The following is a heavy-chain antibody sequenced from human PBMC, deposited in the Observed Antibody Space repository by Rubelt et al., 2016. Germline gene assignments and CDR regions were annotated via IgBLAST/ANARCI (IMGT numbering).Heavy chain of an antibody. J-gene: IGHJ4*02. V-gene: IGHV3-48*02. Sequence: SRGGLVQPGGSLRVSCAASGFTFSRYAMNWVRQAPGKGLEWVSYIGSSSRRIYYADSVKGRFTVSRDNAKNSLYLQMNSLRDEDTAVYYCARSDITIFEVVKNWGQGTLVTVSS. CDR2: IGSSSRRI. CDR1: GFTFSRYA. D-gene: IGHD3-3*01. CDR3: ARSDITIFEVVKN.